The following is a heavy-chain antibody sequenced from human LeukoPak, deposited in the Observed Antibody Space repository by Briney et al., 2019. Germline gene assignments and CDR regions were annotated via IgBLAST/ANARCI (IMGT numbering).Heavy chain of an antibody. CDR3: ARSSLASNGDLDY. Sequence: PGGSLRLSCAASGFTFSSYMMNWVRQAPGKGLEWVSSINSGSTYTYYTESVKGRFTVSRENAKNSLYLQMNSLRAGDTAVYYCARSSLASNGDLDYWGQGTLVTVSS. D-gene: IGHD3-10*01. CDR1: GFTFSSYM. J-gene: IGHJ4*02. V-gene: IGHV3-21*01. CDR2: INSGSTYT.